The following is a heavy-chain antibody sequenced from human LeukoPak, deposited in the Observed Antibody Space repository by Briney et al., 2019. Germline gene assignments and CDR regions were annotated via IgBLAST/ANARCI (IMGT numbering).Heavy chain of an antibody. CDR1: GFTFDDYA. CDR2: ISWNSGDI. Sequence: GGSLRLSCAASGFTFDDYAMLWVRQAPGKGLEWVSGISWNSGDIAYADSVQGRFTISRDNAKNFLYLQMNSLRPEDMALYYCATSNSASFLGAFDIWGQGTMVTVSS. J-gene: IGHJ3*02. V-gene: IGHV3-9*03. D-gene: IGHD1-26*01. CDR3: ATSNSASFLGAFDI.